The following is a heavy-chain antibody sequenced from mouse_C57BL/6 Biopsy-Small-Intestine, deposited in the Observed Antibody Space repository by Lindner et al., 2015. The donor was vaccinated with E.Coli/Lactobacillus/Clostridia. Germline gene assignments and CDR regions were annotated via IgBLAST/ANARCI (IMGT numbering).Heavy chain of an antibody. CDR2: IIPIIGFA. CDR3: ARADPSNHKYGYDGPAFDI. V-gene: IGHV1-4*01. J-gene: IGHJ3*01. CDR1: GGTFSTYA. D-gene: IGHD2-2*01. Sequence: SVKVSCKASGGTFSTYAISWVRQAPGEGLEWMGKIIPIIGFANYAQKFQDRVTFTADTSTTTAYMDLTSLRSEDTAVYYCARADPSNHKYGYDGPAFDIWGQGTMVTVSS.